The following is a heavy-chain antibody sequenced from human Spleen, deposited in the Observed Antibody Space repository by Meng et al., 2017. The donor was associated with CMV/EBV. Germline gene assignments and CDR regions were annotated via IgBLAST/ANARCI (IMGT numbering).Heavy chain of an antibody. CDR3: ARPQESPRV. CDR1: GFIFSSYN. Sequence: LSLTCAGSGFIFSSYNMNWVRQPPGKGLEWVSSITGSSSYIYYADSVKGRFTISRDNAKNALYLQMNSLRAEDTAVYYCARPQESPRVWGQGTTVTVSS. D-gene: IGHD3-10*01. V-gene: IGHV3-21*01. CDR2: ITGSSSYI. J-gene: IGHJ6*02.